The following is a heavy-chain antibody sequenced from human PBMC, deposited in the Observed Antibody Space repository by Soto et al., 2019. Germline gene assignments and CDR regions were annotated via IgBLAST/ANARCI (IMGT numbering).Heavy chain of an antibody. CDR3: AGGSTYYVAKTSSFLSPEDY. V-gene: IGHV4-39*01. CDR2: IYYRGNS. CDR1: GGSVTSGFYT. D-gene: IGHD3-10*02. Sequence: QVQLQESGPGLVKPSETLSLICTVSGGSVTSGFYTWGWLRQPPGKGLEWIGNIYYRGNSFYTPSLTSRVTTSIVTSNNQFSMRLNPVTAAETAVYYCAGGSTYYVAKTSSFLSPEDYWGQGTLVTVSS. J-gene: IGHJ4*02.